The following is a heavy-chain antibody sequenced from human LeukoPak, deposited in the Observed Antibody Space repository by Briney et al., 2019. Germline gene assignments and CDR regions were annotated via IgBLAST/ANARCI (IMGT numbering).Heavy chain of an antibody. D-gene: IGHD2-21*02. CDR3: ARSVTASGWFDP. V-gene: IGHV1-46*01. CDR2: INPSGGST. Sequence: ASVKVSCKASGATFSSYSVNWVRQAPGQGLEWMGIINPSGGSTSYAQKFQGRVTMTRDTSTSTVYMELSSLRSEDTAVYYCARSVTASGWFDPWGQGTLVTVSS. J-gene: IGHJ5*02. CDR1: GATFSSYS.